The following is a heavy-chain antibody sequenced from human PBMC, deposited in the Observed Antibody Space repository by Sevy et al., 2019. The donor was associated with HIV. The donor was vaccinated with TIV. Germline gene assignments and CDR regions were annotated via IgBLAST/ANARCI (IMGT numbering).Heavy chain of an antibody. V-gene: IGHV3-30-3*01. CDR1: GFTFSSYA. CDR3: ARWREVPAAIVDYYYYGMDV. J-gene: IGHJ6*02. D-gene: IGHD2-2*01. Sequence: GGSLRLSCAASGFTFSSYAMHWVRQAPGKGLQWVAVISYDGSNKYYADSVKGRFTISRDNSKNTLYLQMNSLRAEDTAVYYCARWREVPAAIVDYYYYGMDVWGQWTTVTVS. CDR2: ISYDGSNK.